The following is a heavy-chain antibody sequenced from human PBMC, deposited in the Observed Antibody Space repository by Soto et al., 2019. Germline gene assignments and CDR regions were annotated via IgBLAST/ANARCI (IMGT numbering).Heavy chain of an antibody. V-gene: IGHV3-23*01. Sequence: GGSLRLSCAASGFTFSSYAMSWVRQAPGKGLEWVSTISGSGGSTYYADSVKGRFTISRDNSKNTLYLQMNSLTAEDTAVYYCAKDLTSNIAARPNWFDPWGQGTLVTVSS. CDR3: AKDLTSNIAARPNWFDP. CDR1: GFTFSSYA. CDR2: ISGSGGST. D-gene: IGHD6-6*01. J-gene: IGHJ5*02.